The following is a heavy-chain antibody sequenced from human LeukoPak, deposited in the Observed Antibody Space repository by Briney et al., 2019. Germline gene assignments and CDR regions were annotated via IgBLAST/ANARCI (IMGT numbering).Heavy chain of an antibody. J-gene: IGHJ4*02. Sequence: PSETLSLTCTVSGGSITSYYWSWIRQPPGKGLEWIGNIYYSGSTNYNPSLKSRVTISIDTSKNQFSLELSSVTAADTAVYYCASTANYYGSGSYYKNWGQGTLVTVSS. CDR3: ASTANYYGSGSYYKN. V-gene: IGHV4-59*01. D-gene: IGHD3-10*01. CDR1: GGSITSYY. CDR2: IYYSGST.